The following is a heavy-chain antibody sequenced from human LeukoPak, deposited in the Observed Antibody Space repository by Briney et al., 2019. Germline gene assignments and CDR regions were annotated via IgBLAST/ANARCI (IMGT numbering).Heavy chain of an antibody. CDR3: ARDSIVGATTVFQH. D-gene: IGHD1-26*01. CDR1: GFTFRSYW. CDR2: IKQDGSET. J-gene: IGHJ1*01. V-gene: IGHV3-7*01. Sequence: GGSLRLSCAASGFTFRSYWMTWVRQSPGKGLEWVANIKQDGSETYHVDSVKGRFTISRDNAKDSLYLEMNSLRAEDTAVYYCARDSIVGATTVFQHWGQGTLVTVSS.